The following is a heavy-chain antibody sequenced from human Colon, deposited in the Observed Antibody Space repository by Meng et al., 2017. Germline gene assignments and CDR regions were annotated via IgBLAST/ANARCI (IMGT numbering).Heavy chain of an antibody. D-gene: IGHD2-21*02. CDR3: AREGAVVTTIGGGYFDY. CDR1: GFTLTGYS. J-gene: IGHJ4*02. V-gene: IGHV3-21*01. Sequence: EVQLVESGGGLVKPGRSLRLSGAACGFTLTGYSKNWVRQAPGKGLELVSSISSTTRYIYYADSLKGRFTISRDNAKNSLYLQMNSLRAEDTAVYYCAREGAVVTTIGGGYFDYWGQVILVTVSS. CDR2: ISSTTRYI.